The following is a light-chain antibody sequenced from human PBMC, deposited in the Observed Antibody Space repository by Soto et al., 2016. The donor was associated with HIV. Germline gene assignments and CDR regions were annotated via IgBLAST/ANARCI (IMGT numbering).Light chain of an antibody. CDR1: QGIRKD. CDR2: AAS. Sequence: DIQMTQSPSPMSASVGDRVTITCRASQGIRKDLGWYHQKPGKAPQRLIQAASTLHSGAPSRFIGRGYGTEFTLTISSLQPEDFGTYYCLQHNGFPRSFGQGTRVEI. J-gene: IGKJ1*01. V-gene: IGKV1-17*01. CDR3: LQHNGFPRS.